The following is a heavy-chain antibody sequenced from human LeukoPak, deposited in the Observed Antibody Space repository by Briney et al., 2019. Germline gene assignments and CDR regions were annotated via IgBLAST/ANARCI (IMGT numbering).Heavy chain of an antibody. V-gene: IGHV3-21*01. J-gene: IGHJ3*02. CDR3: ARSYGWADAFDI. CDR1: GFTFSSYS. Sequence: GGSLRLSCAASGFTFSSYSMNWVRQAPGKGLEWVSSISSSSSYIYYADSVKGRFTISRDNSKNTLYLQMNSLRGEDTAVYYCARSYGWADAFDIWGQGTMVTVSS. CDR2: ISSSSSYI. D-gene: IGHD3-16*01.